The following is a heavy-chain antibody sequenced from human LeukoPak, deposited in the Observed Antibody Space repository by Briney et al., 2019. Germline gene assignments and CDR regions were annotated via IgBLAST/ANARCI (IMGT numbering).Heavy chain of an antibody. CDR3: ARGDFCSKSNCYLRPMDV. Sequence: PSETLSLTCAVSRFSISTGYYWGWIRQPPGEGLEWIGIIYHSGTTYYNPSLKSRVTMSVDTSKNQFSLRVRSVTAADTAVYYCARGDFCSKSNCYLRPMDVWGKGTTVTVSS. J-gene: IGHJ6*03. D-gene: IGHD3-3*01. CDR1: RFSISTGYY. V-gene: IGHV4-38-2*01. CDR2: IYHSGTT.